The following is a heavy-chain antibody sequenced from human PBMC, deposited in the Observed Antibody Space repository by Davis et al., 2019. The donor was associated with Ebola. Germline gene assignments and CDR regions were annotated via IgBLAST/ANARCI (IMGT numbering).Heavy chain of an antibody. CDR2: INPSGGTT. CDR3: ASPGIAAGAPRY. J-gene: IGHJ4*02. D-gene: IGHD6-13*01. Sequence: AASVKVSCKTSGYPFISYGISWVRQAPGQGLEWMGIINPSGGTTSYAQKFQGRVTMTRDTSTSTVYMELISLRSEDTAVYYCASPGIAAGAPRYWGQGTLVTVSS. V-gene: IGHV1-46*01. CDR1: GYPFISYG.